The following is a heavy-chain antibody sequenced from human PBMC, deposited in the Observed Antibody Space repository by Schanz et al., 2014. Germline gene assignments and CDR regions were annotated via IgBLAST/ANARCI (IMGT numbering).Heavy chain of an antibody. CDR3: ARGRGYIIGQ. CDR2: INSAGTT. CDR1: GFSVSNTY. V-gene: IGHV3-53*01. Sequence: EVQLAESGGGLIQPGGSLRLSCVVSGFSVSNTYMHWVRQPPGKGLEWVSVINSAGTTYYADSVKGRFTFSRDSSKNTVYLQMDSLRADDTSVYYCARGRGYIIGQWGQGIVVTVSS. D-gene: IGHD3-10*01. J-gene: IGHJ4*02.